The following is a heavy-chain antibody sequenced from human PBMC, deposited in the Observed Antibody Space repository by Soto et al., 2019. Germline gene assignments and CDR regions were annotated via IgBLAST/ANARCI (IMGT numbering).Heavy chain of an antibody. CDR1: GFTFSSYA. V-gene: IGHV3-30-3*01. CDR3: ARVLTAAGTPVDY. J-gene: IGHJ4*02. D-gene: IGHD6-13*01. Sequence: GVSLRLSCAASGFTFSSYAIHWVRQAPGKGLEWVAVISYDGSNKYYADSVKGRFTISRDNSKNTLYLQMNSLRAEDTAVYYCARVLTAAGTPVDYWGQGTLVTVSS. CDR2: ISYDGSNK.